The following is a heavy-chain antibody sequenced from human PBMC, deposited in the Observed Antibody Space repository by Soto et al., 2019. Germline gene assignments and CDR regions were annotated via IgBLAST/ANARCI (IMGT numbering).Heavy chain of an antibody. CDR2: IYYSGST. CDR3: ARDQKGSGANRFDP. J-gene: IGHJ5*02. D-gene: IGHD3-10*01. Sequence: PSETLSLTCTVSGGSISSGDYYWSWIRQPPGKGLEWIGYIYYSGSTYYNPSLKSRVTISVDTSKNQFSLKLSSVTAADTAVYYCARDQKGSGANRFDPWGQGTLVTVSS. CDR1: GGSISSGDYY. V-gene: IGHV4-30-4*01.